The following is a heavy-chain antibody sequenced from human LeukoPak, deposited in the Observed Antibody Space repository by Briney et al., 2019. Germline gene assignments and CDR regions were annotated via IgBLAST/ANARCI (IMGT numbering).Heavy chain of an antibody. CDR2: INPSGGST. V-gene: IGHV1-46*01. Sequence: GASVKVSCKASGYTFTSYYMHWVRLAPGQGLEWMGIINPSGGSTSYAQKFQGRVTMTRDTSTSTVYMELSSLRSEDTAVYYCARVSYDILTGPYGLFDYWGQGTLVTVSS. CDR3: ARVSYDILTGPYGLFDY. D-gene: IGHD3-9*01. CDR1: GYTFTSYY. J-gene: IGHJ4*02.